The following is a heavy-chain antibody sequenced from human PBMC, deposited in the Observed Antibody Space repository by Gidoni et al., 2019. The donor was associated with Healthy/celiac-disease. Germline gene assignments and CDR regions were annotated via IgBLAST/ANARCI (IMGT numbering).Heavy chain of an antibody. Sequence: QVKLVQSGAEVKTPRALVKVSCKGSGYTFTSYDHNWVRQSTGQGLEWMGWMNPNSGNTGYAQKFQGRVTMTRNTSISTAYMELGSLRSEDTAVYYCARCLRRLSCVPEQYGMDVWGQGTTVTVSS. D-gene: IGHD3-16*02. V-gene: IGHV1-8*01. J-gene: IGHJ6*02. CDR3: ARCLRRLSCVPEQYGMDV. CDR1: GYTFTSYD. CDR2: MNPNSGNT.